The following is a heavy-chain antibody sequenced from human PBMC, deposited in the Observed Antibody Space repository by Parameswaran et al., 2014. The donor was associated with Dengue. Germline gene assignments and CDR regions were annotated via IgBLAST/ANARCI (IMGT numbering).Heavy chain of an antibody. D-gene: IGHD3-3*01. CDR3: AKDPFTIFGVVSNYYMDV. V-gene: IGHV3-23*01. Sequence: VRQAPGKGLEWVSAISGSGGSTYYADSVKGRFTISRDNSKNTLYLQMNSLRAEDTAVYYCAKDPFTIFGVVSNYYMDVWGKGTTVTVSS. CDR2: ISGSGGST. J-gene: IGHJ6*03.